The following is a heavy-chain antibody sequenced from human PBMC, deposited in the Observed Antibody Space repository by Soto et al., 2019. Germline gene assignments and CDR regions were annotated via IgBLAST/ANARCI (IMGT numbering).Heavy chain of an antibody. J-gene: IGHJ1*01. CDR3: ARGGGVIELAEYFQH. CDR1: GYTFTSSY. D-gene: IGHD3-10*01. CDR2: INPSGGST. V-gene: IGHV1-46*03. Sequence: ASVRVSHRASGYTFTSSYMHLVRQAPGQGLEWMGIINPSGGSTSYAQKFQGRVTMTRDTSTSTVYMELSSLRSEDTAVYYCARGGGVIELAEYFQHWGQGTLVTVSS.